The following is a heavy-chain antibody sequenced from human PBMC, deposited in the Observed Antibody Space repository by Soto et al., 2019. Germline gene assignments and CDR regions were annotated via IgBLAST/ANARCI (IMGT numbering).Heavy chain of an antibody. D-gene: IGHD1-20*01. J-gene: IGHJ4*02. Sequence: SQTLSLPCAISGDSVSSNSAAWDWIRQSPSRGLEWLGRTYYRSKWYHDYAVSVKSRMTINPDTSKNQFSLQLNSVTPEDTAVYYCARHSLYNRTYPPFDYWGQGTLVTVSS. CDR2: TYYRSKWYH. V-gene: IGHV6-1*01. CDR3: ARHSLYNRTYPPFDY. CDR1: GDSVSSNSAA.